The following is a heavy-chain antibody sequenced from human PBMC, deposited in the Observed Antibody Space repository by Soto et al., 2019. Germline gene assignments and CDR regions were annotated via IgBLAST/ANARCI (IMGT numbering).Heavy chain of an antibody. V-gene: IGHV4-39*01. CDR3: ASGYSTNNWFDP. CDR1: GDSISSSNYL. Sequence: PSETLSLTCTVSGDSISSSNYLWGWIRQPPGKGLEWIGSFSFGGPTYYNPSLESRVTISVDTSKKQFSLRLRSVTAADTALYYCASGYSTNNWFDPWGQGTLVTVSS. CDR2: FSFGGPT. D-gene: IGHD2-15*01. J-gene: IGHJ5*02.